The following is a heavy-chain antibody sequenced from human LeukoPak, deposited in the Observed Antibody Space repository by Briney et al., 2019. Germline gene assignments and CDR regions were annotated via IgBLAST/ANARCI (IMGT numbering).Heavy chain of an antibody. D-gene: IGHD6-19*01. CDR1: GYTFTSYG. CDR2: ISAYNGNT. V-gene: IGHV1-18*01. Sequence: ASVKVSCKASGYTFTSYGISWVRQAPGQGLEWMGWISAYNGNTNYAQKFQGRVTMTRDTSISTAYMELSRLRSDDTAVYYCARDKEGASGWLYYFDCWGQGTLVTVSS. CDR3: ARDKEGASGWLYYFDC. J-gene: IGHJ4*02.